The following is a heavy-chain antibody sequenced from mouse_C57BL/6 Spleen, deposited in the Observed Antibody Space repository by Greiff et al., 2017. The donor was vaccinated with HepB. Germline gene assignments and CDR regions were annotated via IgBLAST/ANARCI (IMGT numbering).Heavy chain of an antibody. J-gene: IGHJ4*01. CDR2: IRNKANGYTT. Sequence: EVKLEESGGGLVQPGGSLSLSCAASGFTFTDYYMSWVRQPPGKALEWLGFIRNKANGYTTEYSASVKGRFTISRDNSQSILYLQMNALRAEDSATYYCARYEVLREAMDYWGQGTSVTVSS. D-gene: IGHD1-1*01. CDR3: ARYEVLREAMDY. CDR1: GFTFTDYY. V-gene: IGHV7-3*01.